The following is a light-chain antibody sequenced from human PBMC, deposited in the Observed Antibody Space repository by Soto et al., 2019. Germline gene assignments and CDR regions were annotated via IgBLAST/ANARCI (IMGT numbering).Light chain of an antibody. Sequence: EIVLTQSPGTLSLSPGERATLSCGASQTVTSNYLAWYQQKPGQAPRLLIFGASIRVTGIPDRFIGSGSGTDFTLTISSLQSEDFAVYYCHQYDDGPYTFGQGTKVDIK. CDR3: HQYDDGPYT. V-gene: IGKV3-20*01. CDR1: QTVTSNY. CDR2: GAS. J-gene: IGKJ2*01.